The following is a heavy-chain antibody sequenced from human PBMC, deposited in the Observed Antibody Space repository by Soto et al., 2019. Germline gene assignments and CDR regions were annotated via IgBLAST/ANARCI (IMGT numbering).Heavy chain of an antibody. D-gene: IGHD3-10*01. V-gene: IGHV1-18*01. CDR1: GGTFSSYA. CDR2: ISAYNGNT. Sequence: QVQLVQSGAEVKKPGSSVKVSCKASGGTFSSYAISWVRQAPGQGLEWMGGISAYNGNTNYAQKLQGRVTMTTDTSTSTAYMELRSLRSDDTAVYYCARICFVQVGDRGKNWFDPWGQGTLVTVSS. CDR3: ARICFVQVGDRGKNWFDP. J-gene: IGHJ5*02.